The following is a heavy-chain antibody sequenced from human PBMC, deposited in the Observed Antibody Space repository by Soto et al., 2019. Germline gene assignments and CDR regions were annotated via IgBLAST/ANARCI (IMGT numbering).Heavy chain of an antibody. J-gene: IGHJ4*02. CDR2: INAGNGNT. Sequence: ASVKVSCKASGYTFTGYAMHWVRQAPGQRLEWMGWINAGNGNTKYSQKFQGRVTITRDTSASTAYMELSSLRSEDTAVYYCARAVAEPADYDYWGQGTLVTVSS. CDR1: GYTFTGYA. V-gene: IGHV1-3*01. D-gene: IGHD5-12*01. CDR3: ARAVAEPADYDY.